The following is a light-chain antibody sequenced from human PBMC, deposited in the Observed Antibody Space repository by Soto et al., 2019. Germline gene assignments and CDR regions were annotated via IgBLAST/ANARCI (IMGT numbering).Light chain of an antibody. V-gene: IGLV1-51*02. CDR3: GTWDSSLSIFV. J-gene: IGLJ1*01. Sequence: QSALTQPPSVSAAPGQKVTMSCSGGSSTIGNYYVSWQQQLPGTAPTLLIYENDMRPSGIPVRFSGSKSCTSATLGITGLQTGDEADYYCGTWDSSLSIFVFGTGTNVTVL. CDR2: END. CDR1: SSTIGNYY.